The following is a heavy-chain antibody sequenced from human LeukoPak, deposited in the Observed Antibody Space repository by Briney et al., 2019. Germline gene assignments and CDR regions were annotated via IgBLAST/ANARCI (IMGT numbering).Heavy chain of an antibody. CDR2: IYYSGST. Sequence: SETLSLTCTVSGGSISSYYWSWIRQPPGKGLEWIGYIYYSGSTNYNPSLKSRVTISVDTSKNQFSLKLSSVTAADTAVYYCAREEVANYYGSGSPDYWGQGTLVTVSS. CDR3: AREEVANYYGSGSPDY. V-gene: IGHV4-59*12. CDR1: GGSISSYY. J-gene: IGHJ4*02. D-gene: IGHD3-10*01.